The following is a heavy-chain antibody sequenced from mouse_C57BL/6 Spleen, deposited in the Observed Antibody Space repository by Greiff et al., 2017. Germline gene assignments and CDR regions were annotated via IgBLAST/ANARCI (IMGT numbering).Heavy chain of an antibody. J-gene: IGHJ4*01. CDR1: GFTFSSYG. D-gene: IGHD1-1*01. CDR3: ARHLDYYGSSYPYYAMDY. Sequence: EVQGVESGGDLVKPGGSLKLSCAASGFTFSSYGMSWVRQTPDQRLEWVATISSGGSYTYYPDSVKGRFTISRDNAKNTLYLQMSSLKSEDTAMYYCARHLDYYGSSYPYYAMDYWGQGTSVTVSS. V-gene: IGHV5-6*01. CDR2: ISSGGSYT.